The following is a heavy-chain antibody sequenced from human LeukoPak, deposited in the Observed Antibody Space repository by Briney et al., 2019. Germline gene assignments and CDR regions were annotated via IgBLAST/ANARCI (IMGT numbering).Heavy chain of an antibody. CDR2: IIPIFGTA. CDR1: GGTFSSYA. J-gene: IGHJ5*02. V-gene: IGHV1-69*05. Sequence: ASVKVSCKASGGTFSSYAISWVRQAPGQGLEWMGGIIPIFGTANYAQKFQGRVTITTDESTRTAYMELCSLRSEDTAVYYCAREADTAMYSWFDPWGQGTLVTVSS. D-gene: IGHD5-18*01. CDR3: AREADTAMYSWFDP.